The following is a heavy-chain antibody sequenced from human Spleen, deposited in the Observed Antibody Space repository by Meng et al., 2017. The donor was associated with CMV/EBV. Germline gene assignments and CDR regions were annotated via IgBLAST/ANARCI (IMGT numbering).Heavy chain of an antibody. CDR3: ASFDHIPRRNYFDY. Sequence: QVQLQRSGPGLGQPSPSQSLTCTFTGCSMSSGNYYWSWIRQPPGKSLEWIGYIHHSGSAYYNPSLKSRVSISVDTSKNQFSLNLNSMTAADTAVYYCASFDHIPRRNYFDYWGQGTLVTVSS. CDR2: IHHSGSA. D-gene: IGHD2-21*01. J-gene: IGHJ4*02. CDR1: GCSMSSGNYY. V-gene: IGHV4-30-4*08.